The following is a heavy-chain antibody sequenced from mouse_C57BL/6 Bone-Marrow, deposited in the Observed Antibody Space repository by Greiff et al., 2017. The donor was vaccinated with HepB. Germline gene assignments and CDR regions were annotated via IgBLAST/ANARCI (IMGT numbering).Heavy chain of an antibody. V-gene: IGHV1-75*01. J-gene: IGHJ4*01. CDR2: IFPGSGST. D-gene: IGHD2-3*01. CDR1: GYTFTDYY. CDR3: AERGMGLYYAMDY. Sequence: QVQLKQSGPELVKPGASVKISCKASGYTFTDYYINWVKQRPGQGLEWIGWIFPGSGSTYYNEKFKGKATLTVDKSSSTAYMLLSSLTSEDSAVYFCAERGMGLYYAMDYWGQGTSVTVSS.